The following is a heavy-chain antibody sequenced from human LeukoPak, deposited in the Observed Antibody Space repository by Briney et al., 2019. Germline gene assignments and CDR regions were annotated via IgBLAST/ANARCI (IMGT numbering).Heavy chain of an antibody. V-gene: IGHV3-66*01. CDR3: AKSRGRDIVVVPAAIGYFDY. CDR1: GFTVSDNY. J-gene: IGHJ4*02. Sequence: GGSLRLSCAASGFTVSDNYMSWVRQAPGKGLEWVSVIYSAGSTYYADSVKGRFTISRDNSKNALYLQMNSLRAEDTAVYYCAKSRGRDIVVVPAAIGYFDYWGQGTLVTVSS. CDR2: IYSAGST. D-gene: IGHD2-2*02.